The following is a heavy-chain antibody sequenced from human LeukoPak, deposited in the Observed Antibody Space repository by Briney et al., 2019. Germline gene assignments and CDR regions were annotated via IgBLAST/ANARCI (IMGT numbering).Heavy chain of an antibody. J-gene: IGHJ6*03. CDR1: GFTFSSYG. CDR3: PKSGVTFGELLYYYMDV. Sequence: GGSLRLSCAASGFTFSSYGMHWVRHAPGTGLELVAFIRYDGSNKYYADSVKGRFTISRDNSKNTLYLQMNSLRAEDTALYYCPKSGVTFGELLYYYMDVWGKGTTVTVSS. CDR2: IRYDGSNK. D-gene: IGHD3-10*01. V-gene: IGHV3-30*02.